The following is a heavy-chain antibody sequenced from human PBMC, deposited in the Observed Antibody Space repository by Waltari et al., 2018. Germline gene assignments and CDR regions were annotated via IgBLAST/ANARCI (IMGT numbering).Heavy chain of an antibody. CDR2: IIPIFGTA. V-gene: IGHV1-69*08. CDR1: GGTFSSYA. D-gene: IGHD2-21*01. CDR3: ASSECGGDCYSSDP. Sequence: VQLVQSGAEVKKPGSSAKASCKASGGTFSSYAISWLRPAPGQGLEWMGRIIPIFGTANYAQKFQGRVTITADKSTSTAYMELSSLRSEDTAVYYCASSECGGDCYSSDPWGQGTLVTVSS. J-gene: IGHJ5*02.